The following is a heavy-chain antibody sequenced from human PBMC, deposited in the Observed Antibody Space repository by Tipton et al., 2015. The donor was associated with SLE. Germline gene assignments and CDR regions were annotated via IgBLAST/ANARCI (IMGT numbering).Heavy chain of an antibody. J-gene: IGHJ3*02. Sequence: TLSLTCTVSGGSISSDYWTWIRQPPGKGLEWIGSIFYTGSTTYNPSLKSRLTMSVDTPKNQFSLKLSSVTAADTAMYYCARVGGVWFGAPRTAFDIWGQGTLVTVSS. D-gene: IGHD3-10*01. CDR2: IFYTGST. CDR3: ARVGGVWFGAPRTAFDI. CDR1: GGSISSDY. V-gene: IGHV4-59*01.